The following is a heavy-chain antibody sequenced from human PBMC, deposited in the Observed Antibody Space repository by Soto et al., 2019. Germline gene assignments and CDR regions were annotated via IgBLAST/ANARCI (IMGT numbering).Heavy chain of an antibody. J-gene: IGHJ6*02. CDR3: ARDEPYSSPGPYYYYGMDV. Sequence: GGSLRLSCAASGFTFSGYGMHWVRQAPGKGLEWVAVIWYDGSNKYYADSVKGRFTISRDNSKNTLYLQMNSLRAEDTAVYYCARDEPYSSPGPYYYYGMDVWGQGTTVTVSS. D-gene: IGHD6-13*01. CDR1: GFTFSGYG. CDR2: IWYDGSNK. V-gene: IGHV3-33*01.